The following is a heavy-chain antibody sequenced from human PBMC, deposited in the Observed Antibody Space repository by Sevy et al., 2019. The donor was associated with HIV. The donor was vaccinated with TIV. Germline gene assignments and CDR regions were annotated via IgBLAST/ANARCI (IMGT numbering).Heavy chain of an antibody. D-gene: IGHD6-13*01. CDR3: AKSGRYTSSWSVDYFDY. V-gene: IGHV3-23*01. CDR1: GFTFSSYA. J-gene: IGHJ4*02. Sequence: GGSLRLSCAASGFTFSSYAVSWVRQAPGKVLEWVSAISGSGGTTYYAESVKGRFTISRDNSKNTLYLQMNSLRAEDTAVYYCAKSGRYTSSWSVDYFDYWGQGTVVTVSS. CDR2: ISGSGGTT.